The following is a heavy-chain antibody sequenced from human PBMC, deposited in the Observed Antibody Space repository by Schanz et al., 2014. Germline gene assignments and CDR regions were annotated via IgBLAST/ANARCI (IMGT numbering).Heavy chain of an antibody. D-gene: IGHD3-22*01. J-gene: IGHJ4*02. CDR1: GLTFSSYA. Sequence: EVQLLESGGGLVQPGGSLKLSCAASGLTFSSYAMSWVRQAPGKGLEWVSAISGGGGTTYYADSVKGRFTISRDNSKNTLYLQMNSPRAEDTAVYYCAKDRSWDYDSSGYFDYWGQGTLVTVSS. CDR3: AKDRSWDYDSSGYFDY. CDR2: ISGGGGTT. V-gene: IGHV3-23*01.